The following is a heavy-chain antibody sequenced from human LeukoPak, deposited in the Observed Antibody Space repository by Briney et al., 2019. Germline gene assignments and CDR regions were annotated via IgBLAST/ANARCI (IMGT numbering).Heavy chain of an antibody. CDR1: GFTFDDYT. J-gene: IGHJ4*02. V-gene: IGHV3-43*01. CDR3: ARGSESSFY. CDR2: ITWESTT. Sequence: GGSLRLSCAASGFTFDDYTMHWVRQAPGKGLEWVSLITWESTTYYADSVKGRFTISRDNSKNCLYLQMNSLRTEDTALYYCARGSESSFYWGQGTRVTVSS. D-gene: IGHD1-26*01.